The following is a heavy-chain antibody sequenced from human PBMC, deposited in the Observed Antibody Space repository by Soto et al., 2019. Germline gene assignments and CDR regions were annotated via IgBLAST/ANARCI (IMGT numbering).Heavy chain of an antibody. CDR1: GFTFSSHA. D-gene: IGHD6-19*01. Sequence: EVHVLESGGGLVQPGGSLRLSCAASGFTFSSHAMSWVRQAPGKGLEWVSSTIDSGGRSYHADSVRGRFTISRDNSKNTLYLQMNSLRADDTAIYYCAKDKMEQWLVGGYYDYWGQGALVTVSS. CDR2: TIDSGGRS. V-gene: IGHV3-23*01. CDR3: AKDKMEQWLVGGYYDY. J-gene: IGHJ4*02.